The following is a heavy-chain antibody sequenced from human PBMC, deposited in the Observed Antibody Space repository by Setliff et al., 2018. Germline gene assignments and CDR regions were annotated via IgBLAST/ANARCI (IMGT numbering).Heavy chain of an antibody. D-gene: IGHD5-12*01. CDR1: GYTFTSYA. CDR2: ISPYSGNT. V-gene: IGHV1-18*01. Sequence: ASVKVSCKASGYTFTSYAMNWVRQAPGQGLEWLGSISPYSGNTNYPQWLQDRVTMTTDSSTTTVYMEVASLRSDDTAVYYCVRGPGPSVVVAMPFDRWGQGTLVTVSS. J-gene: IGHJ4*02. CDR3: VRGPGPSVVVAMPFDR.